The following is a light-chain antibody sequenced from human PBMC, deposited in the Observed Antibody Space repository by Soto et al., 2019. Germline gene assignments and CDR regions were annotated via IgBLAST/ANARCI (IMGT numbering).Light chain of an antibody. CDR3: QQYGSSPPIT. Sequence: EIVLTQSPGTLSLSPGERATLSCRASQSVYNNYLAWYQQKPGQAPRLLIYVASRRATGIPDRFSGSGSGADFTLTISRLEPEDFAVYYCQQYGSSPPITFDQGTRLEIK. J-gene: IGKJ5*01. CDR2: VAS. V-gene: IGKV3-20*01. CDR1: QSVYNNY.